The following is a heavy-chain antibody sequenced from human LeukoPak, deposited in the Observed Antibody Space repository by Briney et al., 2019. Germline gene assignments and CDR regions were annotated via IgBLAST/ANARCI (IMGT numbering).Heavy chain of an antibody. V-gene: IGHV3-23*01. CDR3: AKGEYSSSWYLGIY. J-gene: IGHJ4*02. CDR1: VFTFSTYG. CDR2: ISSTGGNT. Sequence: SGGSLRLSCAASVFTFSTYGMSWVRQAPGKGLEWVSSISSTGGNTHYADSVKGRFTVSRDNSENTLYLEMNSLRADDTAVYYCAKGEYSSSWYLGIYWGQGTLVTVSS. D-gene: IGHD6-13*01.